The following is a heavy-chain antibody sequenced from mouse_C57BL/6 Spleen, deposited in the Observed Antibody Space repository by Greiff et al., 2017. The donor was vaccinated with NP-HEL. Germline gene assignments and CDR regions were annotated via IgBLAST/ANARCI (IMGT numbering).Heavy chain of an antibody. CDR3: ARDQGVYYSNQGYAMDY. J-gene: IGHJ4*01. V-gene: IGHV5-4*01. D-gene: IGHD2-5*01. CDR2: ISDGGSYT. Sequence: EVMLVESGGGLVKPGGSLKLSCAASGFTLSSYAMSWVRQTPEKRLEWVATISDGGSYTYYPANVKGRFTLSRDNAKNNLYLQMSHLKSEDTAMYCCARDQGVYYSNQGYAMDYWGQATSVTVSS. CDR1: GFTLSSYA.